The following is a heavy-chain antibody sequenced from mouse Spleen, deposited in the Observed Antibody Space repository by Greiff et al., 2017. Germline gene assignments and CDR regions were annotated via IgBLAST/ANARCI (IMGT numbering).Heavy chain of an antibody. J-gene: IGHJ3*01. D-gene: IGHD4-1*01. V-gene: IGHV1-22*01. Sequence: VQLQQSGPELVKPGASVKMSCKASGYTFTDYNMHWVQQSPGKSLEWIGYINPNNGGTSYNQKFKGQATLTVNKSSSTAYMELRSLTSEDSAVYYCARTAGTSFAYWGQGTLVTVSA. CDR3: ARTAGTSFAY. CDR2: INPNNGGT. CDR1: GYTFTDYN.